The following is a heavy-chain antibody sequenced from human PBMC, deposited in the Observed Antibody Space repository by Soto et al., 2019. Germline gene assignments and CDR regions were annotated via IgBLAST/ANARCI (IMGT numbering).Heavy chain of an antibody. CDR1: GFSFSSYS. J-gene: IGHJ4*02. CDR2: ISSSSSYI. D-gene: IGHD2-2*01. CDR3: AAENIVVVPSASRKVDY. V-gene: IGHV3-21*01. Sequence: GGSLRISCAASGFSFSSYSMNWVRQAPGTWVEWVSSISSSSSYIYYADSVKGRLTISRDNDKNSLYLQMNSLRAEDTAVNYCAAENIVVVPSASRKVDYWGQGTLVTVSS.